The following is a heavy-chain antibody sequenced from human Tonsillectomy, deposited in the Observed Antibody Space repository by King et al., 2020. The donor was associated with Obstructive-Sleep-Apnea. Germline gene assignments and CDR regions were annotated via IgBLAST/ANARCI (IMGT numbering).Heavy chain of an antibody. Sequence: VQLQESGPGLVKPSETLSLTCTVSGSSISSDYYWGWIRLPPGKGLEWLGSIYHSGKIYYNPSLKSRLTISVDTSKSHFSLKLRSVTAADTAVYYGARDAGLPYTFDSWGQGTVVTVSS. CDR1: GSSISSDYY. D-gene: IGHD2-21*01. V-gene: IGHV4-38-2*02. CDR3: ARDAGLPYTFDS. J-gene: IGHJ3*02. CDR2: IYHSGKI.